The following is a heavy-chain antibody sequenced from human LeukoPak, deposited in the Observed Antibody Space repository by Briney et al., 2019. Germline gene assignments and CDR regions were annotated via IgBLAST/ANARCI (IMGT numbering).Heavy chain of an antibody. CDR2: ISNVGGGT. CDR1: GFIFNNYG. V-gene: IGHV3-23*01. J-gene: IGHJ4*02. D-gene: IGHD3-10*01. Sequence: GGSLRLSCAASGFIFNNYGLIWVRQAPGKGLEWVSAISNVGGGTNYADFVKGRFTISRDDSKNTLYLQMDSLRAEDTAVYYCARDFLRGAPDYFDQWGQGTLVTVSS. CDR3: ARDFLRGAPDYFDQ.